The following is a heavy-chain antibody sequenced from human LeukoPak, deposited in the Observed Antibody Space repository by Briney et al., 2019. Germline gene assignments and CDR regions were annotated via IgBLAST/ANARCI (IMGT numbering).Heavy chain of an antibody. CDR2: ISHAGST. J-gene: IGHJ4*02. CDR3: ARHCSSTSCNMRGNFDY. CDR1: GYSISSGYY. Sequence: SETLSLTCTVSGYSISSGYYWGWVRQPPGKGLEWIGSISHAGSTDYSPSLKSRVTISVDTSKNQFSLKLTSVTAADTAVYYCARHCSSTSCNMRGNFDYWGQGTLVTVSS. V-gene: IGHV4-38-2*02. D-gene: IGHD2-2*02.